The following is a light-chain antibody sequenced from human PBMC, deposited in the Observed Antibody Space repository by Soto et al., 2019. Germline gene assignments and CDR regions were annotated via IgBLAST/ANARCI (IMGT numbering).Light chain of an antibody. CDR3: SSFAANDNVL. V-gene: IGLV2-8*01. J-gene: IGLJ2*01. Sequence: QSALTQPPSASGSPGQSVTISCTGTSSDIGAYPSVSWYQQHPGKAPKLMIYEVTKRPSGVPARFSGSKSGNTASLTVSGLQTEDEADYYCSSFAANDNVLFGGGTKLTV. CDR2: EVT. CDR1: SSDIGAYPS.